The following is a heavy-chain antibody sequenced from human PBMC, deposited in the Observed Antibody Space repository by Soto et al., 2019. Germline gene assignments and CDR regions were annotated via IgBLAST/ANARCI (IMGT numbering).Heavy chain of an antibody. J-gene: IGHJ5*02. V-gene: IGHV3-21*01. CDR3: ARGYAGYCSGGTCYWFDP. CDR2: ISSSASHI. D-gene: IGHD2-15*01. CDR1: GFSFSSYS. Sequence: EVQLVESGGGLVQPGGSLRLSCAASGFSFSSYSMNWVRQAPGKGLEWVSSISSSASHINYADSVKGRCTISSDNAKKSLYRQMNSLRAADTAAYYCARGYAGYCSGGTCYWFDPWGQGTLVTVSS.